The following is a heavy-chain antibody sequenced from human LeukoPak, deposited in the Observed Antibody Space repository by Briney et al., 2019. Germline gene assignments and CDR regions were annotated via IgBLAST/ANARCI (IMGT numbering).Heavy chain of an antibody. CDR3: ARDKAPDYGDYDAPFDY. J-gene: IGHJ4*02. V-gene: IGHV1-18*01. CDR2: ISGYNGNT. CDR1: GYTFTSYG. Sequence: ASVNVSCKASGYTFTSYGISWVRQAPGQGLEWMGWISGYNGNTNYAQKLQGRVTMTTDTSTRTVYMELRSLRSDDTAVYFCARDKAPDYGDYDAPFDYWGQGTLVTVSS. D-gene: IGHD4-17*01.